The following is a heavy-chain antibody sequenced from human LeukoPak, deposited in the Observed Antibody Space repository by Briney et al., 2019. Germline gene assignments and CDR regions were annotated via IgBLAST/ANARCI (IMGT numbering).Heavy chain of an antibody. D-gene: IGHD1-1*01. CDR3: ARWGGTRQYYFDY. CDR1: GFIFSDYG. Sequence: SGGSLRLSCAVSGFIFSDYGFHWVRQAPGKGLEWVAVARFDGSIKQYADSVKGRFTISRDDSKNTLYLQMNSLKSVDTAVHYCARWGGTRQYYFDYWGRGTLVTVSS. J-gene: IGHJ4*02. CDR2: ARFDGSIK. V-gene: IGHV3-33*01.